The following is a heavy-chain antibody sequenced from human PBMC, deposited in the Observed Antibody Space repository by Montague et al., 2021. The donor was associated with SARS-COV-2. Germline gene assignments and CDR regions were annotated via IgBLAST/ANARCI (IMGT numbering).Heavy chain of an antibody. CDR2: ISYSGIT. D-gene: IGHD3-10*01. CDR3: ARGMIRVVTTPFDY. CDR1: SGSIISSGYY. J-gene: IGHJ4*02. Sequence: SETLSLTCGVSSGSIISSGYYWGWIRQLPGKELEWIGFISYSGITYYNPSLQSRGTISVDTSKNHLSLRLSSVTAADTAVYFCARGMIRVVTTPFDYWGQGSQVTVSS. V-gene: IGHV4-39*02.